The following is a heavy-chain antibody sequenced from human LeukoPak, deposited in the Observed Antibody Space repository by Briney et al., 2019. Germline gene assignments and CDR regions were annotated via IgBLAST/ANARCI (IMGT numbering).Heavy chain of an antibody. Sequence: GGSLRLSCAASGFTFSTFAMIWVRQPPGKGLEWVSSIFPSGGEIHYADSVRGRVTISRDNSKSTLSLQMNSLRAEDTAIYYCATYRQVLLPFESWGQGTLVTVSS. V-gene: IGHV3-23*01. CDR3: ATYRQVLLPFES. J-gene: IGHJ4*02. D-gene: IGHD2-8*02. CDR1: GFTFSTFA. CDR2: IFPSGGEI.